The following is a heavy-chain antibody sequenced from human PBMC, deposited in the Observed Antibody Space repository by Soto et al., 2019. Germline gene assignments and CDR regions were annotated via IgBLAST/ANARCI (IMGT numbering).Heavy chain of an antibody. CDR1: GYSFTSYW. Sequence: PGESLKISCKGSGYSFTSYWIGWVRQMPGKGLEWMGIIYPGDSDTRYSPSFQGQVTISADKSISTAYLQWNSLKASDTAMYYCARLSTYYDILTGYAVVDPIFDYWGQGTLVTVSS. V-gene: IGHV5-51*01. J-gene: IGHJ4*02. D-gene: IGHD3-9*01. CDR2: IYPGDSDT. CDR3: ARLSTYYDILTGYAVVDPIFDY.